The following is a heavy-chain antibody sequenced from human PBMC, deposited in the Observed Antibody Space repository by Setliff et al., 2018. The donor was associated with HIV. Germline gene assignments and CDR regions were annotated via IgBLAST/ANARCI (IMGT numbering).Heavy chain of an antibody. CDR2: IGYDGSKE. J-gene: IGHJ5*02. Sequence: GGSLRLSCAASGFIFSDYAIHWVRQAPGKGLEWVAVIGYDGSKEYYADSVKGRFTVSRDNSKNTLYLQMNSLRAEDTAIYYCGKDSSDWSDGWGQGTLVTVSS. D-gene: IGHD3-22*01. CDR1: GFIFSDYA. V-gene: IGHV3-30-3*01. CDR3: GKDSSDWSDG.